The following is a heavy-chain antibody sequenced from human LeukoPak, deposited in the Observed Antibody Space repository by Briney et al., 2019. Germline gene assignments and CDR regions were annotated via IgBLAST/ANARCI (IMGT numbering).Heavy chain of an antibody. J-gene: IGHJ4*02. V-gene: IGHV3-11*04. CDR2: ISSSGSTI. CDR1: GFTFSDYY. D-gene: IGHD2-21*01. CDR3: ARPGTLWAYYFDY. Sequence: GGSLRLSCADSGFTFSDYYMSWIRQAPGKGLEWVSYISSSGSTIYYADSVKGRFTISRDNAKNSLYLQMNSLRAEDTAVYYCARPGTLWAYYFDYWGQGTLVTVSS.